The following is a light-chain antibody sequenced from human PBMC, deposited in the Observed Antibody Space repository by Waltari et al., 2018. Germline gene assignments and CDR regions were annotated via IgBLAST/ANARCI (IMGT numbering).Light chain of an antibody. CDR1: SSDVGGYDY. Sequence: QSALTQPPSASGSPGQSVTISCTGTSSDVGGYDYVSWYQQHPGKAPKLMIYEVNKRPSAFPDRFSGSKSVNTATLTVSGLQAEDEADYYCSSYAGSTLLFGGGTKLTVL. J-gene: IGLJ3*02. CDR3: SSYAGSTLL. CDR2: EVN. V-gene: IGLV2-8*01.